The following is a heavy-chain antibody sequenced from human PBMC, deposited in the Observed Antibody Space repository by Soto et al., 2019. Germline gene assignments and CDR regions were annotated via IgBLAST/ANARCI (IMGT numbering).Heavy chain of an antibody. J-gene: IGHJ3*02. Sequence: GGSLRLSCAASGFTFSNAWMNWVRQAPGKGLEWVGRIKSKTDGGTTDYAAPVKGRFTISRDDSKNTLYLQMNSLKTEETAVYYCTTDSRHSYYYDSSGYYVELTDAFDIWGQGTMVTVSS. CDR1: GFTFSNAW. CDR2: IKSKTDGGTT. D-gene: IGHD3-22*01. V-gene: IGHV3-15*07. CDR3: TTDSRHSYYYDSSGYYVELTDAFDI.